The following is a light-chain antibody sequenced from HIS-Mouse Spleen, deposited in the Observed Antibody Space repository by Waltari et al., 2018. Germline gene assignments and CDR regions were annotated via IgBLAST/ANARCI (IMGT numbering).Light chain of an antibody. Sequence: SYELTQPPSVSVSPGQTARITCSGHALPKKYAYWYQQKSGQAPVLVIYEDSKRTSGIPERFSGSSSGTMATLTISGAQVEDEADYYCYSTDSSGNHRVFGGGTKLTVL. J-gene: IGLJ2*01. CDR1: ALPKKY. V-gene: IGLV3-10*01. CDR2: EDS. CDR3: YSTDSSGNHRV.